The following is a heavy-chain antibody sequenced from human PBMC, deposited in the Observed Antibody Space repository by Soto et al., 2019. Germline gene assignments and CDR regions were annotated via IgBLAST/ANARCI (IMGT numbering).Heavy chain of an antibody. D-gene: IGHD2-2*01. J-gene: IGHJ3*02. CDR1: SGSISSSNW. V-gene: IGHV4-4*02. Sequence: PSETLSLTCAVSSGSISSSNWWSWVRQPPGKGLEWIGEIYHSGSTNYNPSLKSRVTISVDKSKNQFSLKLSSVTAADTAVYYCARGRYCSSTSCRSDAFDIWGQGTMVPSPQ. CDR2: IYHSGST. CDR3: ARGRYCSSTSCRSDAFDI.